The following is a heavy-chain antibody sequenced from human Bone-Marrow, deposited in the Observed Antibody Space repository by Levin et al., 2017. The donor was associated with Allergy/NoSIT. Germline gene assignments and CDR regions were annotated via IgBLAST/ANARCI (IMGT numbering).Heavy chain of an antibody. CDR1: GFTFSDYY. Sequence: LSLTCAASGFTFSDYYMTWIRQAPGKGLEWVSYISISGSTIYYADSVKGRFTISRDNAKNSLYLQMDSLRVEDTAVYYCARDKANTTMVFYYGMDVWGQGTTVTVSS. D-gene: IGHD5-18*01. V-gene: IGHV3-11*01. CDR2: ISISGSTI. J-gene: IGHJ6*02. CDR3: ARDKANTTMVFYYGMDV.